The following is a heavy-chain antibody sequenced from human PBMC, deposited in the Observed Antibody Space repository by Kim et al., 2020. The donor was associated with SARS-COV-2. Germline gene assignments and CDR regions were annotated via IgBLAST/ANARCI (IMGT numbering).Heavy chain of an antibody. CDR2: IDYSGNT. V-gene: IGHV4-39*01. CDR1: GGSISSTSYT. D-gene: IGHD3-16*02. Sequence: SETLSLTCTVSGGSISSTSYTWGWIRQPPGKGLEGIGSIDYSGNTNYNPSLKSRVTISVDTSKNQFSLKLSSVTAADTAGYYCARRSFSVTPYYFDSWGQGTLVTVSS. CDR3: ARRSFSVTPYYFDS. J-gene: IGHJ4*02.